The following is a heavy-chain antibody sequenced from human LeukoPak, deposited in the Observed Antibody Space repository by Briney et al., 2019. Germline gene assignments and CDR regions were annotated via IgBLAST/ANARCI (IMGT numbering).Heavy chain of an antibody. D-gene: IGHD3-16*02. J-gene: IGHJ4*02. V-gene: IGHV4-59*08. CDR3: ARHRYDYFYY. CDR2: ISSSGST. Sequence: SETLSLTCNVSGGSITSHPCSWIRQPPGKGLEWIGYISSSGSTNFHPSFKSRVTISADKSKNQISLRMRSVTAADTAVYYCARHRYDYFYYWGQGTLVTVSS. CDR1: GGSITSHP.